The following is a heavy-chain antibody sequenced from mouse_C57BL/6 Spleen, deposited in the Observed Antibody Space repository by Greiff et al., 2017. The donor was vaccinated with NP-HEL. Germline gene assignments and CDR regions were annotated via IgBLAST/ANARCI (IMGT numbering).Heavy chain of an antibody. CDR3: ARATTRYFDV. D-gene: IGHD1-1*01. Sequence: LQESGPELVKPGASVKISCKASGYAFSSSWMNWVKQRPGKGLEWIGRIYPGDGDTNYNGKFKGKATLTADKSSSTAYMQLSSLTSEDSAVYFCARATTRYFDVWGTGTTVTVSS. CDR1: GYAFSSSW. V-gene: IGHV1-82*01. J-gene: IGHJ1*03. CDR2: IYPGDGDT.